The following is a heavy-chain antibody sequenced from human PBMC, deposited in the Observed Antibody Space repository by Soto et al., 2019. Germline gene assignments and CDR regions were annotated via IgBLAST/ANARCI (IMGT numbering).Heavy chain of an antibody. CDR1: GYTFTSYG. J-gene: IGHJ4*02. CDR2: MSAYNGNT. Sequence: ASVKVSCKASGYTFTSYGISWVRQAPGQGLEWMGWMSAYNGNTNYAQKLQGRVTMTTDASTSTAYMELRSLRSDDTAVYYCARAGRSSSVEPHLLAYWGQGTLVTV. D-gene: IGHD6-6*01. CDR3: ARAGRSSSVEPHLLAY. V-gene: IGHV1-18*01.